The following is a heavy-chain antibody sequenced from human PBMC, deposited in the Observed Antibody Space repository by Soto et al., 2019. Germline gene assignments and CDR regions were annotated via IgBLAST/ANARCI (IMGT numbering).Heavy chain of an antibody. V-gene: IGHV4-39*01. D-gene: IGHD5-18*01. CDR3: ARHRYSYGVYYFDY. CDR1: GGSISSSYYY. CDR2: IYYRGNT. Sequence: SETLSLTCTVSGGSISSSYYYWGWIRQPPGKGLEWIGSIYYRGNTYYNSSLKSRVTISIDTSKNQFSLMLSSVTAADTAVYYCARHRYSYGVYYFDYWGQGTLVTV. J-gene: IGHJ4*02.